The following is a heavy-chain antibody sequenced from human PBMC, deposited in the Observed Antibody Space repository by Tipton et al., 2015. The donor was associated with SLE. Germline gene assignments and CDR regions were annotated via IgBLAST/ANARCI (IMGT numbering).Heavy chain of an antibody. Sequence: TLSLTCVVSGGSINTYFWSWIRQPPGKGLEWIGYIYHSGTTNYNPSLKSRVTIFVDTSKNQFSLKLSSVTAADTAVYYCARGWDYDSWSGYADYWGQGTLVTVSS. CDR2: IYHSGTT. CDR1: GGSINTYF. D-gene: IGHD3-3*01. V-gene: IGHV4-59*12. CDR3: ARGWDYDSWSGYADY. J-gene: IGHJ4*02.